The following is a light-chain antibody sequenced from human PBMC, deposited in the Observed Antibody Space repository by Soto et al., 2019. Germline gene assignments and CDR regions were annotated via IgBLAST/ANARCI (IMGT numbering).Light chain of an antibody. CDR3: CSYAGSYTFHYV. CDR1: SSDVGGYNY. CDR2: DVS. Sequence: SVLTQPRSVSGSPGQSVTISCTGTSSDVGGYNYVSWYQQHPGKAPKLMIYDVSKRPSGVPDRFSGSKSGNTASLTISGLQAEDEADYYCCSYAGSYTFHYVFGTGTKVTVL. J-gene: IGLJ1*01. V-gene: IGLV2-11*01.